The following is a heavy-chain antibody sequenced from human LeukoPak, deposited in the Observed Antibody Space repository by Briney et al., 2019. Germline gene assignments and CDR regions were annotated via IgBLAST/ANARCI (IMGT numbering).Heavy chain of an antibody. CDR1: GGSISSGGYY. CDR3: ARAQGYSPKSNWFDP. Sequence: SRTLSLTCTVSGGSISSGGYYWSWHRQHPGKGLEWFGYIYYSGSTYYNPSLKSRVTISVDTSKNQFSLKLSAVTAADTAVYYCARAQGYSPKSNWFDPWGQGTLVTVSS. V-gene: IGHV4-31*03. J-gene: IGHJ5*02. CDR2: IYYSGST. D-gene: IGHD6-13*01.